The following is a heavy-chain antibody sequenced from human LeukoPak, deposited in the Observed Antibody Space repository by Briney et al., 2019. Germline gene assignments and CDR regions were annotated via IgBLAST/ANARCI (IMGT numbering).Heavy chain of an antibody. Sequence: GGSLRLSCAASGFTFNTYAMSWVRQAPGKGLEWVSSISDSGVATYYADSVKGRFTISRDNSKNTLYLQMKSLRAEDTAVYYCAKDLVEAAAGHPHYFDYWGQGTLVTVSS. D-gene: IGHD6-13*01. CDR1: GFTFNTYA. J-gene: IGHJ4*02. CDR2: ISDSGVAT. V-gene: IGHV3-23*01. CDR3: AKDLVEAAAGHPHYFDY.